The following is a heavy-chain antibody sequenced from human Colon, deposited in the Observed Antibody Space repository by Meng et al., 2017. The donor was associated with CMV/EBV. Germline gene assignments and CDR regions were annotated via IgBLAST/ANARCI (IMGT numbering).Heavy chain of an antibody. CDR2: ISWDGSSN. CDR1: GFTFGDYT. J-gene: IGHJ4*02. Sequence: GGSLRLSCAASGFTFGDYTMNWVRHAPGQGLEWVAVISWDGSSNTYADSVRGRFTVSRDNSNNSLVLQLNSLRTADTALYFCAKGTAATTVPDFDFWGQGTLVTVSS. CDR3: AKGTAATTVPDFDF. V-gene: IGHV3-43*01. D-gene: IGHD4-17*01.